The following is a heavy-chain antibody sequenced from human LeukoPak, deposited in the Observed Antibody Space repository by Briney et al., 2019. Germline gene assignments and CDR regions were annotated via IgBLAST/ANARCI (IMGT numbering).Heavy chain of an antibody. J-gene: IGHJ4*02. CDR2: IDWDDDK. V-gene: IGHV2-70*11. CDR1: GFSLSTSGMC. D-gene: IGHD1-20*01. Sequence: SGPALVKPTQTLTLTCTFSGFSLSTSGMCVSWIRQPPGKALEWLARIDWDDDKYYSTSLKARLTISKDTSKNQVVLTMTNMDPVDTATYYCARIRWEYDPNRYNWNYYDYWGQGTLVTVSS. CDR3: ARIRWEYDPNRYNWNYYDY.